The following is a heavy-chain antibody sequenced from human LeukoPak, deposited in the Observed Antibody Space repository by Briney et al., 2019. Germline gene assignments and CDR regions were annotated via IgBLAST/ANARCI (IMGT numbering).Heavy chain of an antibody. V-gene: IGHV3-23*01. CDR1: GFTFSSYS. J-gene: IGHJ4*02. Sequence: GGSLRLSCAASGFTFSSYSMNWVRQAPGKGLEWVSAISGSGGSTYYADSVKGRFTISRDNSKNTLYLQMNSLRAEDTAVYYCAKDLGYCSSTSCYNVYWGQGTLVTVSS. CDR2: ISGSGGST. D-gene: IGHD2-2*02. CDR3: AKDLGYCSSTSCYNVY.